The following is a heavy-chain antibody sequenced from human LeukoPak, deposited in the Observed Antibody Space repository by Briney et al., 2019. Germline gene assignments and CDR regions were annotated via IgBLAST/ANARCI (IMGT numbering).Heavy chain of an antibody. V-gene: IGHV4-4*02. CDR1: GGSISSSNW. J-gene: IGHJ4*02. CDR2: IYHSGST. D-gene: IGHD3-22*01. Sequence: PSETLSLTRAVSGGSISSSNWWSWVRQPPGKGLEWIGEIYHSGSTNCNPSLKSRVTISVDKSKNQFSLKLSSVTAADTAVYYCARASSGPYGFDYWGQGTLVTVSS. CDR3: ARASSGPYGFDY.